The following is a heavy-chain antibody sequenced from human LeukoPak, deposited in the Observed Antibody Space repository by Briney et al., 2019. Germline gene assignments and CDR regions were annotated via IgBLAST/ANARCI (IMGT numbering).Heavy chain of an antibody. D-gene: IGHD1-1*01. Sequence: SETLSLTCTVSGGSLSNFYWSWVRQSPGKGLEWVGYIYSRGSPNYNPSLKSRDTISMDTSRNQVSLRLSSVTAADTAVYYCARYLVGARYRYFDYWGQGTLVTVSS. CDR1: GGSLSNFY. CDR2: IYSRGSP. J-gene: IGHJ4*02. V-gene: IGHV4-59*01. CDR3: ARYLVGARYRYFDY.